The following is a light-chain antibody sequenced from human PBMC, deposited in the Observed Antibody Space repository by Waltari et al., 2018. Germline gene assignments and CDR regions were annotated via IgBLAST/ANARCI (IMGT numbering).Light chain of an antibody. CDR2: EVK. Sequence: QSALTQPASVSGSPGQSITISCTGTSSDIGRYNTVSWYQQYPGKAPQIIIYEVKNRPSGVPTRFSGSTSGNTASLTISALQADDEAYFYCSSYTGDNILLFGGGTKVTVL. J-gene: IGLJ3*02. CDR1: SSDIGRYNT. V-gene: IGLV2-14*01. CDR3: SSYTGDNILL.